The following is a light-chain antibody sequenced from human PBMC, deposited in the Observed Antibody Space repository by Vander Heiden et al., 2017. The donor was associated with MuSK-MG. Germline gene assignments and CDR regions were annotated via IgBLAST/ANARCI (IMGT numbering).Light chain of an antibody. CDR3: QQENSYSWT. J-gene: IGKJ1*01. V-gene: IGKV1-5*01. Sequence: DIQMTQSPSTLSASVGDRVTITCRASQSIVSWLAWYQQKPGKAPKLLIYDASTFQSGVPSRFSGSGSGTEFTLTIISLQPDDFATYYCQQENSYSWTFGQGTKVEIK. CDR1: QSIVSW. CDR2: DAS.